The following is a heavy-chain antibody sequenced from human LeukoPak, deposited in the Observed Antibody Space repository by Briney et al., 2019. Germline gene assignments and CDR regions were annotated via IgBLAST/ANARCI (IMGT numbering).Heavy chain of an antibody. CDR2: IIPIFGTA. V-gene: IGHV1-69*13. CDR3: AGEIVVVPAAMYHYYYYGMDV. Sequence: SVKVSCKASGYTFTSYGISWVRQAPGQGLEWMGGIIPIFGTANYAQKFQGRVTITADESTSTAYMELSSLRSEDTAVYYCAGEIVVVPAAMYHYYYYGMDVWGQGTTVTVS. D-gene: IGHD2-2*01. CDR1: GYTFTSYG. J-gene: IGHJ6*02.